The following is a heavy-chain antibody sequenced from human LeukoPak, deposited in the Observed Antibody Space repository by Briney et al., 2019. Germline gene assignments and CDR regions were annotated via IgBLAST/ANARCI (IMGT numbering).Heavy chain of an antibody. V-gene: IGHV1-8*01. CDR1: GYTFTSYD. CDR2: MNPNSGNT. J-gene: IGHJ5*02. CDR3: ARSFYCSGGSCYGEWFDP. D-gene: IGHD2-15*01. Sequence: ASVKVSCKASGYTFTSYDISWVRQATGQGLEWMGWMNPNSGNTGYAQKFQGRVTMTRNTSISTAYMELSSLRSEDTAVYYCARSFYCSGGSCYGEWFDPWGQGTLVTVSS.